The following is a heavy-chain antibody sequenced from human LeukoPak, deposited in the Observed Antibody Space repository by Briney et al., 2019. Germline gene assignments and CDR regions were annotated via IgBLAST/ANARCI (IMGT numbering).Heavy chain of an antibody. Sequence: ASVKVSCKASGYTFTSYGISWVRQAPGQGLEWMGWISAYNGNTNYAQKLQGRVTMTTDTSTSTAYMELRSLRSDDTAVYYCARDPQTMVRGVIIPDAFDIWGQGTMVTAFS. CDR1: GYTFTSYG. CDR3: ARDPQTMVRGVIIPDAFDI. CDR2: ISAYNGNT. V-gene: IGHV1-18*04. D-gene: IGHD3-10*01. J-gene: IGHJ3*02.